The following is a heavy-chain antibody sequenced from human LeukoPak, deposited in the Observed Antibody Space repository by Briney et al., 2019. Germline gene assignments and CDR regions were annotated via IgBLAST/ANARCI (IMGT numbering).Heavy chain of an antibody. D-gene: IGHD3-22*01. J-gene: IGHJ4*02. CDR1: GYTFTRYG. Sequence: ASVTVSCKASGYTFTRYGSSWVRQAPGKGLEWMGWVSAYKGNTNYAQKLQGRVTMATDTSTSTAYMELTSLRSDDTAVYYCARSHHYDRSDYHLIVFKYWGQGTLVTVSS. CDR2: VSAYKGNT. CDR3: ARSHHYDRSDYHLIVFKY. V-gene: IGHV1-18*01.